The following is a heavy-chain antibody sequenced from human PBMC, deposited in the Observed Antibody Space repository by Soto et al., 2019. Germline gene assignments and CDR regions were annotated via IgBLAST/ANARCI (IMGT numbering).Heavy chain of an antibody. CDR1: GGTFSSYA. J-gene: IGHJ5*02. V-gene: IGHV1-69*13. CDR2: IIPIFGTA. D-gene: IGHD2-2*01. CDR3: ARHGLPVPATAISRFDP. Sequence: SVKVSCKASGGTFSSYAISWVRQAPGQGLGWMGGIIPIFGTANYAQKFQGRVTITADESTSTAYMELSSLRSEDTAVYYCARHGLPVPATAISRFDPWGQGTLVTVSS.